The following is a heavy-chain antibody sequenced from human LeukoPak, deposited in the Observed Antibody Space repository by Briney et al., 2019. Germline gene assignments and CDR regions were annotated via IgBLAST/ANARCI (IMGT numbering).Heavy chain of an antibody. CDR3: ARSRSSFNYGMDV. CDR1: GGSISSYY. J-gene: IGHJ6*02. Sequence: SETLSLTCTVSGGSISSYYWSWIRQPPGKGLEWIGYIYYSGSTNYNPSLKSRVTISVDTSKNQFSLKLSSVTAADTAVYYCARSRSSFNYGMDVWGQGTTVTVFS. V-gene: IGHV4-59*01. CDR2: IYYSGST. D-gene: IGHD6-13*01.